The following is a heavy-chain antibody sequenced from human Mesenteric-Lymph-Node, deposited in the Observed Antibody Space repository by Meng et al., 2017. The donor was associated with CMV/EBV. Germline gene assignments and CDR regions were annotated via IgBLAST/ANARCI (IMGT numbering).Heavy chain of an antibody. J-gene: IGHJ4*02. Sequence: QVQLHQVGAGLLKPSETLSVTFAVYGGSFSGYYWNWIRQSPEKGLEWIGEINHSGGTTYNPSFTSRIIISVDTSTNQISLNMSSVTAADTAVYYCARGSSYDILTGYFDYWGQGALVTVSS. V-gene: IGHV4-34*01. D-gene: IGHD3-9*01. CDR3: ARGSSYDILTGYFDY. CDR2: INHSGGT. CDR1: GGSFSGYY.